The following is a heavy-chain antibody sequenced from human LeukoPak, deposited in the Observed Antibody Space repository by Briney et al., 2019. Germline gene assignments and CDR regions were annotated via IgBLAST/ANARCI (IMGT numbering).Heavy chain of an antibody. Sequence: SRINSDGSSTSYADSVKGRFTISRDNAKNTLYLQMNSLRAEDTAVYYCARRSAGVGSDFWGQGTLVTVSS. J-gene: IGHJ4*02. CDR3: ARRSAGVGSDF. V-gene: IGHV3-74*01. CDR2: INSDGSST. D-gene: IGHD7-27*01.